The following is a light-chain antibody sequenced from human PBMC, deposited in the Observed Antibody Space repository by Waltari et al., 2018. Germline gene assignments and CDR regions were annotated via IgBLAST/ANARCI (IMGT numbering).Light chain of an antibody. Sequence: QSVLTQPPSASGTPGQRVTISCSGGNSNIASNIVNWYQQVPGTAPKLLICACSQRSSGVPDRFSCSKSGTSASLAISGLQSEDEADYYCSAWDESLDGWLIGGGTKLTVL. CDR1: NSNIASNI. J-gene: IGLJ3*02. CDR3: SAWDESLDGWL. V-gene: IGLV1-44*01. CDR2: ACS.